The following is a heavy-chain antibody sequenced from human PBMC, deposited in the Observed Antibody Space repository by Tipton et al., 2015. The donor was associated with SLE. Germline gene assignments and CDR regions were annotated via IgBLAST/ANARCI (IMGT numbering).Heavy chain of an antibody. D-gene: IGHD3-9*01. J-gene: IGHJ6*02. Sequence: SLRLSCAASGFTFSNYGMHWVRQAPGKGLEWVALIWKDGSNEHYEDSVKGRFTISRDNSKNTLYLQMNSLRGDDTAVYYCGKARTIGGFSMDVWGQGTTVIVSS. CDR3: GKARTIGGFSMDV. CDR1: GFTFSNYG. V-gene: IGHV3-30*02. CDR2: IWKDGSNE.